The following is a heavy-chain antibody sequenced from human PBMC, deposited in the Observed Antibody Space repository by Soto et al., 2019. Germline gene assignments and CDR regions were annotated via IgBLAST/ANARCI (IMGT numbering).Heavy chain of an antibody. Sequence: ASVKVSCKASGYTFTSYDINWVRQATGQGLEWMGWMNPNSGNTGYAQKYKDRVTMTRNTSISTAYMELSILRSEDTAVYYCAAQFTTVTKTFDYWGQGTLVTVSS. J-gene: IGHJ4*02. CDR2: MNPNSGNT. CDR3: AAQFTTVTKTFDY. CDR1: GYTFTSYD. D-gene: IGHD4-17*01. V-gene: IGHV1-8*01.